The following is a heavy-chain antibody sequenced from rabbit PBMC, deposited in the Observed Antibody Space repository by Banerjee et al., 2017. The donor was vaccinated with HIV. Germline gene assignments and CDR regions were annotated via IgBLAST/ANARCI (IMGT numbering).Heavy chain of an antibody. CDR3: ARYGYDGYDDYGYFSS. V-gene: IGHV1S45*01. Sequence: QEQLEESGGDLVKPEASLTLTCTASGFDLSTYYSICWVRQAPGKGLEWIACINTSSGNTVYATWAKGRFTISRTSSTTVALQMTSLTAADTATYFCARYGYDGYDDYGYFSSWGPGTLVTVS. CDR2: INTSSGNT. CDR1: GFDLSTYYS. D-gene: IGHD2-1*01. J-gene: IGHJ4*01.